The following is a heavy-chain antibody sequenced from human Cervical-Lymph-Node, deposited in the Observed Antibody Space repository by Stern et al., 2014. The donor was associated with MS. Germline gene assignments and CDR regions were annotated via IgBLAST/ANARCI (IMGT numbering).Heavy chain of an antibody. Sequence: VQLVQSGGGLVKPGGSLGLSWEASGFTFNSYSMNWVPRAPGKGREWVSSISVGTDYIYYADSVKGRFPISRDNAKNSLFLQMNTLRAEDTGVYYCARVDCSGTNCFYYYYGMDVWGQGTTVTVSS. CDR1: GFTFNSYS. CDR3: ARVDCSGTNCFYYYYGMDV. D-gene: IGHD2-2*01. CDR2: ISVGTDYI. J-gene: IGHJ6*02. V-gene: IGHV3-21*01.